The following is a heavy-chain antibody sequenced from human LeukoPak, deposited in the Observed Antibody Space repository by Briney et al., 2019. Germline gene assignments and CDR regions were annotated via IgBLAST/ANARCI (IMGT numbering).Heavy chain of an antibody. CDR2: IYYSGST. CDR1: GGSISSGGYY. D-gene: IGHD3-22*01. Sequence: SQTLSLTCAVSGGSISSGGYYWSWIRQHPGKGLEWIGYIYYSGSTYYNPSLKSRVTISVGTSKNQFSLKLSSVTAADTAVYYCARGGMGYDSSGYQETVDYWGQGTLVTVSS. V-gene: IGHV4-31*11. J-gene: IGHJ4*02. CDR3: ARGGMGYDSSGYQETVDY.